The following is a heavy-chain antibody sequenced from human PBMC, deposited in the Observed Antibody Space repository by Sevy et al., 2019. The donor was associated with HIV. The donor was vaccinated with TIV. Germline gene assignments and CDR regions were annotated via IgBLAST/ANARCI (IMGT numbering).Heavy chain of an antibody. CDR3: ARGPTYYYDSSRYDWFDP. CDR2: ISYDGSNK. Sequence: GGSLRLSCAASGFTFSSFAMHWVRQAPDKGLEWAAVISYDGSNKYYAGSVKGRFTISRDNSENTLYLQMNSLRAEDTAVYYCARGPTYYYDSSRYDWFDPWGQGTLVTVSS. CDR1: GFTFSSFA. V-gene: IGHV3-30-3*01. J-gene: IGHJ5*02. D-gene: IGHD3-22*01.